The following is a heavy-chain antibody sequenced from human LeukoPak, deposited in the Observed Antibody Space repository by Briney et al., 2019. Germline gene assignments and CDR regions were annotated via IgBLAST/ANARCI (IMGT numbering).Heavy chain of an antibody. CDR3: ARVTVSGWKLDY. V-gene: IGHV4-59*01. Sequence: SETLSLTCTVSGGSISSYYWSWIRQPPGKGLEWIGYIYYSGSTNYNPSLKSRVTISVDTSKNQFSLKLSSVTAADTAVYYCARVTVSGWKLDYWGQGTLVTVSS. CDR1: GGSISSYY. D-gene: IGHD6-19*01. J-gene: IGHJ4*02. CDR2: IYYSGST.